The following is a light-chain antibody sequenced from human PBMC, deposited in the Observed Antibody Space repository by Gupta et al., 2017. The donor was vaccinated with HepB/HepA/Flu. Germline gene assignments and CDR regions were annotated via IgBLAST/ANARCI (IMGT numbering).Light chain of an antibody. J-gene: IGLJ3*02. CDR3: SSFSTSSTRV. Sequence: QSALTQPASVSGSPGQSIPISCTGTNSDVGGYNYVAWYQQHPGKAPKLMIYDVSKRPSGVSNRFSGSKSGNTASLTVSGLQAEDEADYYCSSFSTSSTRVFGGGTKLTVL. CDR1: NSDVGGYNY. V-gene: IGLV2-14*03. CDR2: DVS.